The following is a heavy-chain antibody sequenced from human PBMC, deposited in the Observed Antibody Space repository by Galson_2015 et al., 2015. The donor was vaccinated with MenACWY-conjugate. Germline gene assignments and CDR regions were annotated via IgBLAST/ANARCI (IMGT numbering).Heavy chain of an antibody. D-gene: IGHD2-21*02. CDR2: INGDGSRI. CDR3: ARDDNPYCGGDCNSDVFDI. CDR1: GFTLSGYW. V-gene: IGHV3-7*03. Sequence: SLRLSCAASGFTLSGYWMAWVRQAPGKGPEWVANINGDGSRINYVDSVKGRFTISRDNAQNPLFLQMNSLRVEDTALYYCARDDNPYCGGDCNSDVFDIWGQGTKVTVSS. J-gene: IGHJ3*02.